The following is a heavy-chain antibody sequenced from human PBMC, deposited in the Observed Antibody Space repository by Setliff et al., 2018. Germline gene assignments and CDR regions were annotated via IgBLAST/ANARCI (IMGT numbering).Heavy chain of an antibody. D-gene: IGHD2-2*01. CDR3: TRAAREVVVPPSQKRNDY. CDR2: ISGYNGFI. V-gene: IGHV1-18*01. CDR1: GYSLNTYG. Sequence: ASVKVSCKASGYSLNTYGISWVRQAPGQGLECMGWISGYNGFIIYAQKFQGRVTMTTDTSTNTAYMQLRSLRSDDTAMYYCTRAAREVVVPPSQKRNDYWGQGTLVTVSS. J-gene: IGHJ4*02.